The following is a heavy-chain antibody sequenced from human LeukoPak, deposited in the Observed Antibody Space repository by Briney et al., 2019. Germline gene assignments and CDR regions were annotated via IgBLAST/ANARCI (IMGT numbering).Heavy chain of an antibody. CDR1: GGSVSSGSYY. CDR2: IYYSGST. V-gene: IGHV4-61*01. J-gene: IGHJ4*02. Sequence: PSETLSLTCTVSGGSVSSGSYYWSWIRQPPGKGLEWIGCIYYSGSTNYNPSLKSRVTISVDTSKNQFSLKLSSVTAADTAVYYCARTTKTRELPYYFDYWGQGTLVTVSS. D-gene: IGHD3-10*01. CDR3: ARTTKTRELPYYFDY.